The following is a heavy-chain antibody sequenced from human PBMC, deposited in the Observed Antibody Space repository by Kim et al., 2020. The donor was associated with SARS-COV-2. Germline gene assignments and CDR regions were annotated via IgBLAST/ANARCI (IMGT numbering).Heavy chain of an antibody. V-gene: IGHV3-7*01. CDR3: ARWRGLDS. D-gene: IGHD3-3*01. Sequence: GAEKYYVDSVKDRFTVSRDNAKNSLYLRMNSLRAEDTAVYYCARWRGLDSWGQGTLVTVSS. CDR2: GAEK. J-gene: IGHJ4*02.